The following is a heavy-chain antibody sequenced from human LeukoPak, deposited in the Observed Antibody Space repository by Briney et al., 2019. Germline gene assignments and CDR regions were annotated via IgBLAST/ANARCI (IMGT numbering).Heavy chain of an antibody. V-gene: IGHV1-69*05. CDR3: ARLSQTPDYYSNGGYYYLGY. CDR2: IIPIFGTA. D-gene: IGHD3-22*01. J-gene: IGHJ4*02. CDR1: GGTFSSYA. Sequence: ASVKVSYKASGGTFSSYAISWVRQAPGQGREWMGGIIPIFGTANYAQKFQGRVTITTDESTSTAYMELSSLRSEDTAVYYCARLSQTPDYYSNGGYYYLGYWGQGTPVTVSS.